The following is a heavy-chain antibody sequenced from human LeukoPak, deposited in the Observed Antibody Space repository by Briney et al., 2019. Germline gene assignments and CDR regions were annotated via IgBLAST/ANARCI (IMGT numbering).Heavy chain of an antibody. CDR2: IWFAGSNQ. Sequence: GRSLRLSRVASGFVFSKFYMPWVPQAPGPGLKGVAVIWFAGSNQYYADSVKGRFTISRDNSKNTLYLQMDSLRAEDTAVYYCAKDPDDTLTGVPRGFDPWGQGTLDTVSS. J-gene: IGHJ5*02. CDR3: AKDPDDTLTGVPRGFDP. CDR1: GFVFSKFY. V-gene: IGHV3-33*06. D-gene: IGHD3-9*01.